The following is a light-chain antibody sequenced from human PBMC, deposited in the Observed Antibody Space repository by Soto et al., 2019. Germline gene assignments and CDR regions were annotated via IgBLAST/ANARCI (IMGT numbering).Light chain of an antibody. Sequence: DVVMTQSPLSLPVTLGQPASISCRSTQSLVHRDGNTYLNWFLQRPGQSPRRLFYKVSKRDSGVPDRFSGSGSDTDFTLKISRVEAEDVGTYYCMQGTHWPLTFGGGTKVEIK. V-gene: IGKV2-30*02. CDR1: QSLVHRDGNTY. CDR2: KVS. J-gene: IGKJ4*01. CDR3: MQGTHWPLT.